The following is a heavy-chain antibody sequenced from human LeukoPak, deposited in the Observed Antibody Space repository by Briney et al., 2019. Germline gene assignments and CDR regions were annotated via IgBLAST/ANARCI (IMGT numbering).Heavy chain of an antibody. Sequence: SETLFLTCSVSGGSISSSSYSWGWIRQPPGKGLEWIGDIYSTGSTYFNPSLKSRVTISVDTSKNQFSLRLSSVTAADTAVYYCARHPDYYDSSGHQKYFDYWGQGTLVTVSS. V-gene: IGHV4-39*01. D-gene: IGHD3-22*01. CDR3: ARHPDYYDSSGHQKYFDY. J-gene: IGHJ4*02. CDR2: IYSTGST. CDR1: GGSISSSSYS.